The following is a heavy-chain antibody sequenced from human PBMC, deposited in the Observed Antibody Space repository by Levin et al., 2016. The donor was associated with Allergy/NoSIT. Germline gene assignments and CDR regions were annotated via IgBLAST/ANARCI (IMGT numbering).Heavy chain of an antibody. Sequence: SETLSLTCTVSGGSISSYYWSWIRQPPGKGLEWIGYIYYSGSTNYNPSLKSRVTISVDTSKNQFSLKLSSVTAADTAVYYCARCGVVDAHYYYYYMDVWGKGTTVTVSS. CDR2: IYYSGST. D-gene: IGHD2-15*01. CDR1: GGSISSYY. V-gene: IGHV4-59*13. CDR3: ARCGVVDAHYYYYYMDV. J-gene: IGHJ6*03.